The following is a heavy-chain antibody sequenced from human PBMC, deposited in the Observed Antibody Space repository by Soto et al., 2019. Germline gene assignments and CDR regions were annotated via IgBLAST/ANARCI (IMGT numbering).Heavy chain of an antibody. J-gene: IGHJ4*02. D-gene: IGHD3-3*01. CDR2: IGGSGGDT. CDR3: ARRTWRGRADY. V-gene: IGHV3-23*01. Sequence: LRLSCAASGFPFSSYAMSWVRQAPGKGLEWVSGIGGSGGDTFYADSVKGRFTVSRDNAENTLYLQLNSLRVEDSAIYYCARRTWRGRADYWGQGILVTVSS. CDR1: GFPFSSYA.